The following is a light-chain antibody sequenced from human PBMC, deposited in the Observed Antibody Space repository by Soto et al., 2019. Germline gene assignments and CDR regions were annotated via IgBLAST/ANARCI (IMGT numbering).Light chain of an antibody. CDR1: SSDVGGYNY. J-gene: IGLJ2*01. V-gene: IGLV2-14*01. Sequence: QSVLTQPASVSGSPGQSITISCTGTSSDVGGYNYVSWYQQHPGKAPKLMIYEVSNRPSGVSNRFSGSKSGNTASLTISGLQAEGEADYYCSSYTRNSTLVFGGGTKLTVL. CDR3: SSYTRNSTLV. CDR2: EVS.